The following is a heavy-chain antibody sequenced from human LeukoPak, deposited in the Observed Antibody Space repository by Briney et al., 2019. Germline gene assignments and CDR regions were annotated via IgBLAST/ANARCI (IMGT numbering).Heavy chain of an antibody. V-gene: IGHV4-59*01. CDR3: ARSGLSGWYFDY. CDR1: GGSISSYY. CDR2: IYYSGST. D-gene: IGHD6-19*01. J-gene: IGHJ4*02. Sequence: LSETLSLTCTVSGGSISSYYWSWIRQPPGKGLEWMGYIYYSGSTNNNPSLKSRVTISVDTSKNQFSLKLSSVTAADTAVYYCARSGLSGWYFDYWGQGTLVTVSS.